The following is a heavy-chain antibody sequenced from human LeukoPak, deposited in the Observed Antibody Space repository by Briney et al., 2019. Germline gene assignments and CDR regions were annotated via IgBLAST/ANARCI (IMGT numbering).Heavy chain of an antibody. Sequence: ASVKVSCKASGYTFTGYYMHWVRQAPGQGLEWMGWINPNSGGTNYAQKFQGRVTMTRDTSISTAYMELSRPRSDDTAVYYCARDLDCSSTSCHAFDIWGQGTMVTVSS. CDR3: ARDLDCSSTSCHAFDI. CDR1: GYTFTGYY. V-gene: IGHV1-2*02. D-gene: IGHD2-2*01. J-gene: IGHJ3*02. CDR2: INPNSGGT.